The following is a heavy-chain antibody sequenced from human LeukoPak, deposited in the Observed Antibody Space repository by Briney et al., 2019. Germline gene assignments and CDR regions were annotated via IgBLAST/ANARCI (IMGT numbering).Heavy chain of an antibody. D-gene: IGHD1-1*01. CDR2: ISYSGST. CDR1: GGSISSGGYY. V-gene: IGHV4-61*08. Sequence: SETLSLTCTVSGGSISSGGYYWSWIRQPPGKGLKWIGYISYSGSTIYNPSLKSRVTISVDTSKNQFSLKLSSVTAADTAVYYCARHGRRPFDIWGQGTMVTVSS. CDR3: ARHGRRPFDI. J-gene: IGHJ3*02.